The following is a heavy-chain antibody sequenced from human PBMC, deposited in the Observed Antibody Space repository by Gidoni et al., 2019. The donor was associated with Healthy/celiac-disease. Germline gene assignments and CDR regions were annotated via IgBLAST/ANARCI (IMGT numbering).Heavy chain of an antibody. CDR3: ARSPENPYYDSSGYYAY. CDR1: GYTFTSYG. V-gene: IGHV1-18*01. CDR2: ISAYNGNT. J-gene: IGHJ4*02. Sequence: QVQLVQSGAEVKKPGASVKVSCTASGYTFTSYGISWLRQAPGQGLEWMGWISAYNGNTNYAQKLQGRVTMTTDTSTSTAYMELRSLRSDDTAVYYCARSPENPYYDSSGYYAYWGQGTLVTVSS. D-gene: IGHD3-22*01.